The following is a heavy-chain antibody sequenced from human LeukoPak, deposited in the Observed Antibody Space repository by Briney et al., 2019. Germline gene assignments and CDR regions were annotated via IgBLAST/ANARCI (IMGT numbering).Heavy chain of an antibody. CDR1: GFTFSSYE. V-gene: IGHV3-48*03. J-gene: IGHJ4*02. CDR2: ISSSGSTI. D-gene: IGHD4-17*01. Sequence: GGPLRLSCAASGFTFSSYEMNWVRKAPGKGLEWVSYISSSGSTIYYADSVKGRFTISRDNAKNSLYLQMNSLRAEDTAVYYCARGGEYGDYPDYWGQGTLVTVSS. CDR3: ARGGEYGDYPDY.